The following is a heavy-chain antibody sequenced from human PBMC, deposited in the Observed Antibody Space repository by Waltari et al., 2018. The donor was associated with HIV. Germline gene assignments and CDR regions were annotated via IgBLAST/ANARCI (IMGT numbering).Heavy chain of an antibody. V-gene: IGHV3-21*01. CDR3: ARDFIGSNWFDP. D-gene: IGHD2-15*01. J-gene: IGHJ5*02. CDR1: GFTFSSYT. Sequence: EMQLVESGGGLVTPGGSLRLSCAASGFTFSSYTMTWVRQAPGKGLQWVSSISRSSGYIYYADSVKGRFTISRDNAKNSLYLQMNSLRAEDTAVYYCARDFIGSNWFDPWGQGTLVTVSS. CDR2: ISRSSGYI.